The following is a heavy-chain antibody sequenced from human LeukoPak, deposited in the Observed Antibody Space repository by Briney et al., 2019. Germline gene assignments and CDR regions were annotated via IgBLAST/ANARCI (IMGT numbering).Heavy chain of an antibody. J-gene: IGHJ6*02. CDR2: IYYSGST. D-gene: IGHD2-15*01. CDR1: GGSISSYY. Sequence: SETLSLTCTVSGGSISSYYWSWIRQPPGKRLEWIGYIYYSGSTNYNPSLKSRVTISVDTSKNQFSLKLSSVTAADTAVYYCARSGSGYDYGMDVWGQGTTVTVSS. CDR3: ARSGSGYDYGMDV. V-gene: IGHV4-59*12.